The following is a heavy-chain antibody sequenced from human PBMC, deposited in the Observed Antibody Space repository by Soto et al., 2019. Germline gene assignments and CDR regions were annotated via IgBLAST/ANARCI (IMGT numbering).Heavy chain of an antibody. CDR2: IIPIFGTA. J-gene: IGHJ6*02. CDR1: GGTFSSYA. V-gene: IGHV1-69*01. CDR3: ARGLNWNVLERVVYYYGMDV. D-gene: IGHD1-1*01. Sequence: QVQLVQSGAELKKPGSSVKVSCKASGGTFSSYAISWVRQAPGQGLEWMGGIIPIFGTANYAQKFQGRVTITADESTSTAYMELSSLRSEDTAVYYCARGLNWNVLERVVYYYGMDVWGQGTTVTVSS.